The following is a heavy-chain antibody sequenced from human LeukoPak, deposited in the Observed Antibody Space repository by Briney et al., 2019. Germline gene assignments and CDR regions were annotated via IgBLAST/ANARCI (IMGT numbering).Heavy chain of an antibody. CDR1: GFTLDDYA. D-gene: IGHD3-10*01. CDR2: ICWNSGRI. V-gene: IGHV3-9*01. CDR3: AKDSAYNYYGSGSYPGY. J-gene: IGHJ4*02. Sequence: PGRSLRLSCAASGFTLDDYAMHWVRQAPRRGPEWVSGICWNSGRIGYADSVKGRFTISRDNAKNSLYLQMNSLRAEDTAFYYCAKDSAYNYYGSGSYPGYWGQGTLVTVSS.